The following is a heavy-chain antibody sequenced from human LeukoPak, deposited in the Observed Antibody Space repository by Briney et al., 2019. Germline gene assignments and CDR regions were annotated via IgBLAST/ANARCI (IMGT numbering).Heavy chain of an antibody. CDR1: GLTVSSNY. J-gene: IGHJ2*01. D-gene: IGHD4-17*01. CDR3: ARLLTTAIRWAWYFDL. CDR2: VYPDGNT. Sequence: GGSLRLSCVASGLTVSSNYMSWVRQVPGRGPEWVSVVYPDGNTYYADSAKGRFAISTDISKNTLFLQMDSLRAEDTAVYYCARLLTTAIRWAWYFDLWGRGTLVTVSS. V-gene: IGHV3-66*04.